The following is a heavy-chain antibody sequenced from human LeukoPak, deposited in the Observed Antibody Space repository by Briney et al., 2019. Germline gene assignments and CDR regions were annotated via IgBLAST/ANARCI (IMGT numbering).Heavy chain of an antibody. CDR3: ARGRLSVIAS. J-gene: IGHJ4*02. CDR2: IGGSGSST. D-gene: IGHD3-22*01. Sequence: PGGSLRLSCAASGFTFSNYAMSWVRQAPGKGLDWVSTIGGSGSSTSYADSVKGRFTISRDNSKNSLYLQMNSLRAEDTAIYYCARGRLSVIASWGQGTLVTVSS. V-gene: IGHV3-23*01. CDR1: GFTFSNYA.